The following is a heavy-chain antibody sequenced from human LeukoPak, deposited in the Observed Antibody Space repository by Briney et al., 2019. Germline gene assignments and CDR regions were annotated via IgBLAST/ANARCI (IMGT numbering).Heavy chain of an antibody. J-gene: IGHJ3*02. CDR2: ISSSGSII. V-gene: IGHV3-11*04. Sequence: GGSLRLSCAASGFTFSDYYMSWIRQAPGKGLEWVSYISSSGSIIHYADSVKGRFTISRDNAKNSLYLQMNSLRAEDTAVYYCAKIWFGETTDAFDIWGQGTMVTVSS. D-gene: IGHD3-10*01. CDR3: AKIWFGETTDAFDI. CDR1: GFTFSDYY.